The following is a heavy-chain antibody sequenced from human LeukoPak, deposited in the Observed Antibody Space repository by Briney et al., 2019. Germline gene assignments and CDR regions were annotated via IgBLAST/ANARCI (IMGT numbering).Heavy chain of an antibody. J-gene: IGHJ3*02. Sequence: SETLSLTCTVSGGSISSASYYWSWIRQPPGKGLEWIGYIYYSGNTYYNPSLKSRVTMSVDTSKNQFSLKLSSVTAADTAVYYCARPRSGWYGKAFDIWGQGTMVTVSS. V-gene: IGHV4-30-4*01. CDR1: GGSISSASYY. D-gene: IGHD6-19*01. CDR3: ARPRSGWYGKAFDI. CDR2: IYYSGNT.